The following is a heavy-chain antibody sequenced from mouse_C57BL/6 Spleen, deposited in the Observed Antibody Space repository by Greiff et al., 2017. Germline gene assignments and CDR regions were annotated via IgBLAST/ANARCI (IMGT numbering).Heavy chain of an antibody. CDR1: GYTFTSYW. CDR3: ARRNYDYERGLGY. J-gene: IGHJ2*01. V-gene: IGHV1-50*01. CDR2: IDPSDSYT. D-gene: IGHD2-4*01. Sequence: QVQLQQPGAELVKPGASVKLSCKASGYTFTSYWMPWVKQRPGQGLEWIGEIDPSDSYTNYNQKFKGKATLTVDTSSSTAYMQLSSLTSEDSAVYDCARRNYDYERGLGYWGQGTTLTVSS.